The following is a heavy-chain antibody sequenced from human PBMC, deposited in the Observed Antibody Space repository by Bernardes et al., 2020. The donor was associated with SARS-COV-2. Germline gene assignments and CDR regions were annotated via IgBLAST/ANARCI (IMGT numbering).Heavy chain of an antibody. Sequence: GGSLRLSCAASGFTFSSYWMHWVRQAPGKGLVWVSRINSDGSSTSYADSVKGRFTISRDNAKNTLYLQMNSLRAEDTAVYYCARLGFSSSWYSTSPYYYYGMDVWGQGTTVTVSS. CDR1: GFTFSSYW. J-gene: IGHJ6*02. CDR2: INSDGSST. CDR3: ARLGFSSSWYSTSPYYYYGMDV. D-gene: IGHD6-13*01. V-gene: IGHV3-74*01.